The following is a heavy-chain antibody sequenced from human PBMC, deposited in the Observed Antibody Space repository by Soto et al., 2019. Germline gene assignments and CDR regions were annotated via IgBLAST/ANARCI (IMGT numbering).Heavy chain of an antibody. CDR2: ISAYNGNT. D-gene: IGHD3-10*01. V-gene: IGHV1-18*01. J-gene: IGHJ6*02. CDR1: GYTFTSYG. Sequence: ASVKVSCKASGYTFTSYGISWVRQAPGQGLEWMGWISAYNGNTNYAQKLQGRVTMTTDTSTGTAYMELRSLRSDDTAVYYCARDPPSGRRYYYYYGMDVWGQGTKVTVYS. CDR3: ARDPPSGRRYYYYYGMDV.